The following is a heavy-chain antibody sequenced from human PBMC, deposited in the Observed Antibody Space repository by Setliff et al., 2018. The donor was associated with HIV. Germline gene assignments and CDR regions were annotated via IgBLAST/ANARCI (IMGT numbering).Heavy chain of an antibody. CDR2: ISSTGAA. Sequence: SETLSLACTVSGDSINSHFWTWIRQSPRKGLEWIGYISSTGAAWYNPSLKSRVTMSIDTSKIHFSLTLSSVSGADTALYFCARGGKRAFDIWGQGAMVTVSS. V-gene: IGHV4-59*11. CDR3: ARGGKRAFDI. CDR1: GDSINSHF. J-gene: IGHJ3*02.